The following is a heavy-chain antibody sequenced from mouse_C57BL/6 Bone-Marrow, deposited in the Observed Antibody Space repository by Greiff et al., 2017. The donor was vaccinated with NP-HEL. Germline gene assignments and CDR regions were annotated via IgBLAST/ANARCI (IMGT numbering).Heavy chain of an antibody. CDR1: GFTFSDYG. J-gene: IGHJ4*01. CDR2: ISSGSSTI. Sequence: EVMLVESGGGLVKPGGSLKLSCAASGFTFSDYGMHWVRQAPEKGLEWVAYISSGSSTIYYAATVKGRFTISRDNAKHTLYLEMTSLRSEDTAMYYCARGYRGLYYYAMDYWGQGTSVTVSS. V-gene: IGHV5-17*01. D-gene: IGHD2-12*01. CDR3: ARGYRGLYYYAMDY.